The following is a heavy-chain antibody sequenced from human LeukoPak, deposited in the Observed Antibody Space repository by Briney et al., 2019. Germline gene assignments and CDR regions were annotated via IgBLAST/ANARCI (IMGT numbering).Heavy chain of an antibody. CDR3: ARGDDYGDC. V-gene: IGHV3-23*01. CDR1: GFTFSSYA. J-gene: IGHJ4*02. CDR2: ISGSGGST. Sequence: GGSLRLSCAASGFTFSSYAMSWVRQAPGKGLEWVSAISGSGGSTYYADSVKGRFTISRDNAKNPLYLQMNSLRAEDTAVYYCARGDDYGDCWGQGTLVTVSS.